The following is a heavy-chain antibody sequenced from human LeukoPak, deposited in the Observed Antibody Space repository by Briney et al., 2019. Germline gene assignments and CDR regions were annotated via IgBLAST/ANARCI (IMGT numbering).Heavy chain of an antibody. D-gene: IGHD3-10*01. V-gene: IGHV3-7*01. J-gene: IGHJ6*02. Sequence: GGSLRLSCAASGFTLSSYWMSWVRQAPGKGLEWVANIKQDGSEKYYVDSVKGRFTISRDNPKNSLYLQMNSLRAEDTAVYYCAREGAGYYGYYGMDVWGQGTTVTVSS. CDR1: GFTLSSYW. CDR2: IKQDGSEK. CDR3: AREGAGYYGYYGMDV.